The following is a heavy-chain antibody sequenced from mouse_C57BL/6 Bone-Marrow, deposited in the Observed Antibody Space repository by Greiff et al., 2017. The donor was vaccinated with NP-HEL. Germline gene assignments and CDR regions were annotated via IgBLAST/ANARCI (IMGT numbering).Heavy chain of an antibody. CDR3: AREGYYGSKFFYYAMDY. D-gene: IGHD1-1*01. V-gene: IGHV1-55*01. Sequence: VQLQQPGAELVKPGASVKMSCKASGYTFTSYWITWVKQRPGQGLEWIGDIYPGSGSTNYNEKFKSKATLTVDTSSSTAYMQLSSLTSEDSAVYYCAREGYYGSKFFYYAMDYWGQGTSVTVSS. J-gene: IGHJ4*01. CDR1: GYTFTSYW. CDR2: IYPGSGST.